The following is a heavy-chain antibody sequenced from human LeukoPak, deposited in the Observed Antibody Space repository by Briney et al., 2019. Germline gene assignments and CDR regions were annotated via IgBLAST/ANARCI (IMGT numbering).Heavy chain of an antibody. CDR2: IYYSGST. V-gene: IGHV4-59*08. J-gene: IGHJ4*02. D-gene: IGHD3-10*01. Sequence: SETLSLTCTVSGGPISSYYWSWIRQPPGKGLEWIGYIYYSGSTNYNPSLKSRVTISVDTSKNQFSLKLSSVTAADTAVYYCARQGGSGSYDYFDYWGQGTLVTVSS. CDR1: GGPISSYY. CDR3: ARQGGSGSYDYFDY.